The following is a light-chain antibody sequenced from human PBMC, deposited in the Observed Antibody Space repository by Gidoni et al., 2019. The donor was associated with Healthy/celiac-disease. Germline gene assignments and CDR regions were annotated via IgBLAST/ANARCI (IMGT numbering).Light chain of an antibody. V-gene: IGLV7-46*01. CDR3: LLSYSGARPVV. CDR2: DTS. CDR1: TGAVTSVHY. Sequence: QAVVTQEPSLTVSPGGTVTLTCGSSTGAVTSVHYPYWFQQKPGQAPRTLIYDTSNKHSWTPARVSGALLGGKAALTLSGAQPEDEAEYYCLLSYSGARPVVFGGGTKLTVL. J-gene: IGLJ2*01.